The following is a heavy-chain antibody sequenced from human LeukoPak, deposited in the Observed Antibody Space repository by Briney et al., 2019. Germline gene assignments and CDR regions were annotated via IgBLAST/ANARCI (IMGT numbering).Heavy chain of an antibody. V-gene: IGHV1-46*01. Sequence: ASVKVSFKASGHTFTSYYMHWVRQAPGQGLEWMGIINPSGSNTTYAQRFQGRLTMTRDTSTSTVYMELSSLRSEDTAVYYCARGQYYYYMDVWGKGTTVTVSS. CDR3: ARGQYYYYMDV. CDR1: GHTFTSYY. J-gene: IGHJ6*03. CDR2: INPSGSNT.